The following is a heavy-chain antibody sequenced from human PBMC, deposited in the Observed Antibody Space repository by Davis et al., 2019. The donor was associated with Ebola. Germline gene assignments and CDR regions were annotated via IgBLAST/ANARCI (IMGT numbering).Heavy chain of an antibody. CDR2: FFYSGNT. V-gene: IGHV4-59*02. D-gene: IGHD2/OR15-2a*01. CDR1: GGSVKSHY. CDR3: AVLASY. J-gene: IGHJ4*02. Sequence: SETLSLTCSVSGGSVKSHYWSWIRQPPGKGLEWIGYFFYSGNTNYNPSLMSRATISVDTSTNQVSLKLKSVTTADTAVYYCAVLASYWGQGTLVTVSS.